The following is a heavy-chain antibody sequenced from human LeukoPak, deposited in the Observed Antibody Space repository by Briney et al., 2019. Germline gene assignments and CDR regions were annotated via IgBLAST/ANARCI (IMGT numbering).Heavy chain of an antibody. D-gene: IGHD3-3*01. J-gene: IGHJ4*02. CDR1: GFTFSSFG. CDR2: IRNDGNNK. CDR3: AKGPDLI. Sequence: GGSLRLSYAGSGFTFSSFGMHWVRQAPGKGLEWVAFIRNDGNNKYSADSVKGRFTISRDNSKNTLYLQMNSLRPEDTAVYYCAKGPDLIWGQGTLVTVSS. V-gene: IGHV3-30*02.